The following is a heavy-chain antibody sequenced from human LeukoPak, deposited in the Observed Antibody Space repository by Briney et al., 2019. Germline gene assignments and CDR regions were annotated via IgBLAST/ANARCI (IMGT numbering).Heavy chain of an antibody. CDR1: GGSFSGYY. CDR2: INHSGST. CDR3: AGLLGYFYHYMDV. Sequence: SETLSLTCAVYGGSFSGYYWSWIRQPPGKGLEWIGEINHSGSTNYNPSLKSRVTISVDRSKNQFSLKLSSVTAADTAVYYCAGLLGYFYHYMDVWGKGTTVTVSS. J-gene: IGHJ6*03. V-gene: IGHV4-34*01.